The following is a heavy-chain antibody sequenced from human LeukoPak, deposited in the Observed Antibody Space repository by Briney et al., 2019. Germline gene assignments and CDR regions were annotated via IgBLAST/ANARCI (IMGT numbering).Heavy chain of an antibody. CDR3: ARVVGYCSGGSCYVGY. V-gene: IGHV4-38-2*02. CDR1: GYSISSGYY. Sequence: SETLSLTCTVSGYSISSGYYWGWIRQPPGKGLEWIGSIYYSGSTYYNPSLKSRVTISVDTSKNQFSLKLSSVTAADTAVYYCARVVGYCSGGSCYVGYWGQGTLVTVSS. CDR2: IYYSGST. J-gene: IGHJ4*02. D-gene: IGHD2-15*01.